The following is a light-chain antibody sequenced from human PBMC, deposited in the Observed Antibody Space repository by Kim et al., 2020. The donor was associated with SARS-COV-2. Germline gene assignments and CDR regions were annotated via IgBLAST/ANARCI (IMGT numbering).Light chain of an antibody. J-gene: IGKJ2*01. CDR3: HKYYSWYT. CDR2: GAS. V-gene: IGKV3-15*01. CDR1: QSVSSN. Sequence: EIVMTQSPATLSVSPGERATLSCRASQSVSSNLAWYQQKPGQAPRLLIYGASTRATGIPARFSGSGSGTEFTLTISSLQSEDFAVYYCHKYYSWYTFGQGTKLEI.